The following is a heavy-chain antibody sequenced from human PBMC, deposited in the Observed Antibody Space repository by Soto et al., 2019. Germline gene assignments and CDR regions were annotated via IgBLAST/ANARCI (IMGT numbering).Heavy chain of an antibody. V-gene: IGHV1-18*01. CDR1: GYTFTIYG. J-gene: IGHJ6*02. CDR3: ARALGYSGYAGMDV. Sequence: QVQLVQSGGEVKKPGASVKVSCKASGYTFTIYGINWVRQAPGQGLEWMGWISPDNGNTNYAQKLQGRVTMTTDTSTSTAYMELRLLRSDDTAVYYCARALGYSGYAGMDVWGQGTTVTVSS. D-gene: IGHD5-12*01. CDR2: ISPDNGNT.